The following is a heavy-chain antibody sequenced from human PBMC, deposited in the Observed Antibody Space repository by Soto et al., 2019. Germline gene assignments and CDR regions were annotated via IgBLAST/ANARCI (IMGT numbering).Heavy chain of an antibody. J-gene: IGHJ3*02. Sequence: EVQLLESGGGLVQPGGSLRLSCAASGFTFSRFAMSWVRQAPGKGLEWVSAISGSGGTTYYADAVKGRFTISRDNSKNTMYLQMNSLRAEDTAVYYCAKDRRFWSGYSDAFDIWGQGTMVTVSS. CDR1: GFTFSRFA. CDR2: ISGSGGTT. D-gene: IGHD3-3*01. CDR3: AKDRRFWSGYSDAFDI. V-gene: IGHV3-23*01.